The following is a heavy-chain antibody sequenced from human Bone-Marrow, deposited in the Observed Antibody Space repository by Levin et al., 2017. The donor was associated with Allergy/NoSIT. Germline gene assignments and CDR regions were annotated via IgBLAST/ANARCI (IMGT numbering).Heavy chain of an antibody. CDR1: GFTFSNAW. Sequence: GGSPRLSCAASGFTFSNAWMSWVRQAPGKGLEWVGRIKSKTDGGTTDYAAPVKGRFTISRDDSKNTLYLQMNSLKTEDTAVYYCTTPFAWGSMDVWGQGTTVTVSS. V-gene: IGHV3-15*01. CDR3: TTPFAWGSMDV. J-gene: IGHJ6*02. D-gene: IGHD3-16*01. CDR2: IKSKTDGGTT.